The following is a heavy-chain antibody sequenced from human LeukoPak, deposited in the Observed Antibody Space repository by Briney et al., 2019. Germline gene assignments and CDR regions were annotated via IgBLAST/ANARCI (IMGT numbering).Heavy chain of an antibody. Sequence: SGPTLVKPTQTLTLTCTFSGCSISTSGVGGGWIRQPPGKALEWLTLIYWNDDKRYSPSLKSRLTITKDTSKNQVVLTMTNMDPVDTATYYCAHSNSFYFWRCYSYFFDYWGQGTKVSVCS. V-gene: IGHV2-5*01. CDR3: AHSNSFYFWRCYSYFFDY. D-gene: IGHD3-3*01. CDR1: GCSISTSGVG. J-gene: IGHJ4*02. CDR2: IYWNDDK.